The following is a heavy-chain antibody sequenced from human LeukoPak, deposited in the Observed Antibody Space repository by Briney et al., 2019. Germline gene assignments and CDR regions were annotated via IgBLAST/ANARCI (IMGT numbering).Heavy chain of an antibody. Sequence: GGSLRLSCAASGFTLSNYWMHWVRQAPGKGLVWVSRISGDEIWTSYADSVKGRFIISRDNSKNTLYLQMNSLRAEDTAVYYCARDIPPSVVPWGQGTLVTVSS. V-gene: IGHV3-74*01. CDR1: GFTLSNYW. CDR2: ISGDEIWT. CDR3: ARDIPPSVVP. D-gene: IGHD4-23*01. J-gene: IGHJ4*02.